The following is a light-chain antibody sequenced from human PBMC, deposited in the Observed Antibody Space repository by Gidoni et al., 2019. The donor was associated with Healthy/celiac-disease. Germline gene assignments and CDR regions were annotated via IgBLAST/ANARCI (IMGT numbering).Light chain of an antibody. CDR2: KVS. V-gene: IGKV2-30*01. CDR1: QSLVYSDGNTY. J-gene: IGKJ2*01. CDR3: MQGTHWPPYT. Sequence: DVVMTQSPLSLPVTLGQPASISCRSSQSLVYSDGNTYLHWFQQRPGQSPRRLIYKVSNRDSGVPDRFSGGGSGTDFTLKISRVEAEDVGVYYCMQGTHWPPYTFGQGTKLEIK.